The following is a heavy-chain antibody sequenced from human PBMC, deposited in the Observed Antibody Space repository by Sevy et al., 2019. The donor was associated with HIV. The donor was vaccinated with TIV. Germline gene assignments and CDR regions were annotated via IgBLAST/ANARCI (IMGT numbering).Heavy chain of an antibody. CDR3: ARGPPDGSYDYFDY. D-gene: IGHD1-26*01. CDR1: GFTFSSYI. CDR2: ISGLSNYI. V-gene: IGHV3-21*01. Sequence: GGSLRLSCATSGFTFSSYIMNWVRQAPGKGLEWVSSISGLSNYIYYADSMKGRFTISRDNAKNSLYLQMNSLRAEDTAIYFCARGPPDGSYDYFDYWGQGTLVTVSS. J-gene: IGHJ4*02.